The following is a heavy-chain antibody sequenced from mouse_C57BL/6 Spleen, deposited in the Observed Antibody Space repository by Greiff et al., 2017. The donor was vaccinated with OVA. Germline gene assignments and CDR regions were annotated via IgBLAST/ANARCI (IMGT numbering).Heavy chain of an antibody. V-gene: IGHV5-6*01. D-gene: IGHD3-2*02. J-gene: IGHJ2*01. CDR3: ARLDSSDY. CDR1: GFTFSSYG. CDR2: ISSGGGYT. Sequence: EVHLVESGGDLVKPGGSLKLSCAASGFTFSSYGMSWVRQTPDKRLEWVATISSGGGYTNYPDSMKGRFTNSTDNAKNTLYLQMSSLKSDDTTMYYCARLDSSDYWGQGTTLTVSS.